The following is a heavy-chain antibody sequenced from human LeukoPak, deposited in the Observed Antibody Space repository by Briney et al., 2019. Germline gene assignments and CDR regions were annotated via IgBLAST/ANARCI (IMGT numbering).Heavy chain of an antibody. D-gene: IGHD6-19*01. CDR2: INPDTGGT. CDR3: ARAGIAVAGDFDY. V-gene: IGHV1-2*02. J-gene: IGHJ4*02. Sequence: GASVKVSCKASGYTITGYYMYWLRQAPGQGPEWMGWINPDTGGTNYAQNFQARVTMTRDTSSNTAYMELSRLRSDDTAVYYCARAGIAVAGDFDYWGQGTLVTVSS. CDR1: GYTITGYY.